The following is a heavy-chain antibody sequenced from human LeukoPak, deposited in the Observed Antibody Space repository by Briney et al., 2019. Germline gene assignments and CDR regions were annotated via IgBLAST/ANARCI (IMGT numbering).Heavy chain of an antibody. CDR1: GGSFSGYY. Sequence: SETLSLTCAVYGGSFSGYYWSWIRQPPGKGLDWIGEINHSGSTNYNPSLKSRVTISVDTSKNQFSLKLSSVTAADTAVYYCARGVRALKQLAQWGQGTLVTVSS. J-gene: IGHJ4*02. V-gene: IGHV4-34*01. CDR2: INHSGST. D-gene: IGHD6-6*01. CDR3: ARGVRALKQLAQ.